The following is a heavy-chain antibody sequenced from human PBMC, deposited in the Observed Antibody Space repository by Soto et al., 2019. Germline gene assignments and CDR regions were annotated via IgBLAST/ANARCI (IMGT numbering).Heavy chain of an antibody. D-gene: IGHD6-19*01. V-gene: IGHV4-38-2*02. CDR3: AREYSSGWRPYWFDP. CDR2: IYHSGST. CDR1: GYSISSGYY. J-gene: IGHJ5*02. Sequence: PSETLSLTCAVSGYSISSGYYWGCIRQPPGKGLEWIGSIYHSGSTYYNPSLKSRVTISVDTSKNQFSLKLSSVTAADTAVYYCAREYSSGWRPYWFDPWGQGTLVTVSS.